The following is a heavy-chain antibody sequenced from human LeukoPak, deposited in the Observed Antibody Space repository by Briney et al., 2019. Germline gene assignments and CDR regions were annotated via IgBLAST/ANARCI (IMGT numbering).Heavy chain of an antibody. CDR2: IYSGGNT. Sequence: GGSLRLSCAASGFTFSSYGMSWVRQAPGKGLEWVSVIYSGGNTYYADSVKGRFSISRDNSKNTLYLQMNSLRADDTAVYYCARAQQQLVYSWFDPWGQGTLVTVSS. V-gene: IGHV3-66*01. J-gene: IGHJ5*02. D-gene: IGHD6-13*01. CDR3: ARAQQQLVYSWFDP. CDR1: GFTFSSYG.